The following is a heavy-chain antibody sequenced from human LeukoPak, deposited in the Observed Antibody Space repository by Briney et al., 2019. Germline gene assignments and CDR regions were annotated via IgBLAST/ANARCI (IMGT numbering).Heavy chain of an antibody. Sequence: GGSLRLSCAASGFTFSSYSMNWVRQAPGKGLEWVSSISSSSSYIYYADSVKGRFTISRDNAKNSLYLQMNSPRAEDTAVYYCARDWAAAGTSMDFDYWGQGTLVTVSS. CDR3: ARDWAAAGTSMDFDY. CDR2: ISSSSSYI. V-gene: IGHV3-21*01. CDR1: GFTFSSYS. J-gene: IGHJ4*02. D-gene: IGHD6-13*01.